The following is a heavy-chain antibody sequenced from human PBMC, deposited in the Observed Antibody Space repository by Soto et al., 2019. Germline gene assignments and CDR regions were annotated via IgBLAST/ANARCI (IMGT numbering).Heavy chain of an antibody. D-gene: IGHD1-26*01. Sequence: QVQLEQSGAEVKKPGASVKFSCEASGYTLTGYYIHWVRQAPGQGLGWMGWINPKSGDTNYAQKFQGRVTMTRDTSISTAYMEVSRLRSDDTAVYYCARSSGSYSYYGMDVWGQGTTVTVSS. V-gene: IGHV1-2*02. CDR2: INPKSGDT. CDR1: GYTLTGYY. CDR3: ARSSGSYSYYGMDV. J-gene: IGHJ6*02.